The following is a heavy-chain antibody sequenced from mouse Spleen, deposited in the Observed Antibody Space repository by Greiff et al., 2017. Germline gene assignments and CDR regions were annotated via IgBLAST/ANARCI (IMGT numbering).Heavy chain of an antibody. J-gene: IGHJ3*01. CDR1: GYSFTGYY. D-gene: IGHD1-2*01. CDR3: ARWDTATGFAY. V-gene: IGHV1-42*01. Sequence: EVQLQQSGPELVKPGASVKISCKASGYSFTGYYMNWVKQSPEKSLEWIGEINPSTGGTTYNQKFKAKATLTVDKSSSTAYMQLKSLTSEDSAVYYCARWDTATGFAYWGQGTLVTVSA. CDR2: INPSTGGT.